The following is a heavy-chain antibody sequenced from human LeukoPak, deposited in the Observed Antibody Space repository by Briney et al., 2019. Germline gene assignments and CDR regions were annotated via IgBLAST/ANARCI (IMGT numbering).Heavy chain of an antibody. Sequence: TGGSPGLSCVASGFSFSKYWMGWGRQTPEKGLEWVANIEQDGSEKYYVDSVKGRFTISRDNAKNSLYLQVNSLRAEDTAVYYCARDKRGSFDYWGQGTLVTVSS. CDR3: ARDKRGSFDY. V-gene: IGHV3-7*01. CDR1: GFSFSKYW. J-gene: IGHJ4*02. D-gene: IGHD6-6*01. CDR2: IEQDGSEK.